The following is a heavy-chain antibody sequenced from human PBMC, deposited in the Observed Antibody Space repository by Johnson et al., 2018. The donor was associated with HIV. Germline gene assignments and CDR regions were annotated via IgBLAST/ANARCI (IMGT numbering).Heavy chain of an antibody. Sequence: QVQLVESGGNLVQPGGSLRLSCAASGFTVSSNYMHWVRQAPGKGLEWVAVISYDGSNKYYADSVKGRFTISRDNSKNTLYLQMGSLRAEDMAVYYCARGEDSYFDIWGQGTMVTVSS. D-gene: IGHD2-15*01. CDR1: GFTVSSNY. CDR3: ARGEDSYFDI. J-gene: IGHJ3*02. V-gene: IGHV3-30*14. CDR2: ISYDGSNK.